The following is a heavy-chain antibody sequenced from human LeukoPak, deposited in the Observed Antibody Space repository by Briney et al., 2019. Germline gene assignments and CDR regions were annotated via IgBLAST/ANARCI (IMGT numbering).Heavy chain of an antibody. Sequence: GGSLRLSCVASGFTFTTYWIHWVRQAPGKGLVWVSRINGDGSNSNYADSVKGRFTISRDNARNTLYLQMYGLRAEDTALYYCARTSPTSHFDFWGQGTLVTVSS. CDR1: GFTFTTYW. D-gene: IGHD3-16*01. J-gene: IGHJ4*02. V-gene: IGHV3-74*01. CDR3: ARTSPTSHFDF. CDR2: INGDGSNS.